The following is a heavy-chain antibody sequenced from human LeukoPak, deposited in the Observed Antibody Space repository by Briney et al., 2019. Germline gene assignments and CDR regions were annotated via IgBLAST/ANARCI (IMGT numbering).Heavy chain of an antibody. J-gene: IGHJ3*02. D-gene: IGHD1-26*01. CDR3: AKDITLVVGANADAFDI. V-gene: IGHV3-30*02. Sequence: AGGSLRLSCAASGFTFSSYGMHWVRQAPGKGLEWVAFIRYDGSNKYYADSVKGRFTISRDNSKNTLYLQMNSLRAEDTAVYYCAKDITLVVGANADAFDIWGQGTMVTVSS. CDR1: GFTFSSYG. CDR2: IRYDGSNK.